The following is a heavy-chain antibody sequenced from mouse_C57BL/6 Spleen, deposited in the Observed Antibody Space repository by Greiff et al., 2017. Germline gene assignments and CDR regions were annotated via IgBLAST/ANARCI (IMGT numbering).Heavy chain of an antibody. V-gene: IGHV5-2*01. CDR2: INSDGGST. CDR3: ARLGNYDGEYCFAY. J-gene: IGHJ2*01. CDR1: EYEFPSHD. Sequence: DVKLVESGGGLVQPGESLKLSCESNEYEFPSHDMSWVRKTPEKRLELVAAINSDGGSTYCPDTMERRFIIYRDNTKTTLYLQMCSLSSEDTALYYGARLGNYDGEYCFAYWGQGTTLTVSS. D-gene: IGHD2-4*01.